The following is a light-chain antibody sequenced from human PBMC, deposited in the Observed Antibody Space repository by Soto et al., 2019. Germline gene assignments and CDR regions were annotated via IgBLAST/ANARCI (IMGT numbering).Light chain of an antibody. CDR2: ATT. V-gene: IGKV3-20*01. J-gene: IGKJ1*01. CDR3: QQYGRSGT. Sequence: ELVLTQSSGTLSLSPRERATLSCRASRSGSRTLVACYQQKPVQAPRLLIYATTSRATGIPDRCSGGGAGTDFTLTISRLEPEDFAVYYCQQYGRSGTFGQGTKVDIK. CDR1: RSGSRTL.